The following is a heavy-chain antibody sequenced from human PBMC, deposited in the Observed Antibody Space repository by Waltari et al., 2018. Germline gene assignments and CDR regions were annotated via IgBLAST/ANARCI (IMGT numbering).Heavy chain of an antibody. V-gene: IGHV4-39*01. CDR2: IYYSGTT. CDR3: ARQSYHDESGHD. D-gene: IGHD3-22*01. J-gene: IGHJ4*02. CDR1: GGSIRRSGYY. Sequence: QLELQESGPGLVKPSETLSPPCSVSGGSIRRSGYYWVGIRQPPGKGLEWIGSIYYSGTTYYNPSLNSRVTISVDTSKNQFSLKLTSVTAADTAMYFCARQSYHDESGHDWGQGTLVTVSS.